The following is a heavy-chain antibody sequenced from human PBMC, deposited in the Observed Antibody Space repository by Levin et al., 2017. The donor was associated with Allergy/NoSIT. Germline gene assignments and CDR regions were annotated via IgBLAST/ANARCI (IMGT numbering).Heavy chain of an antibody. CDR3: ARGVAAALDAFDI. CDR1: GFIVSNNY. CDR2: IYSGGNT. Sequence: GGSLRLSCAASGFIVSNNYINWVRQAPGKGLEWVSVIYSGGNTYYADSVKGRFTISRDNSKNTLYLQMNSLRAEDTAVYYCARGVAAALDAFDIWGQGTMVTVSS. V-gene: IGHV3-53*01. D-gene: IGHD6-13*01. J-gene: IGHJ3*02.